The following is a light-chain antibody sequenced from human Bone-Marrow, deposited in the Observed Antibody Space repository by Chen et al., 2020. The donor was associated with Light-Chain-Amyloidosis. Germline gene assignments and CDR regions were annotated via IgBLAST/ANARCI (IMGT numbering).Light chain of an antibody. Sequence: SYELTQPPSVSVSPGQTASITCSGDDLPTKYAYWYQQKPGQAPGLVIHEDTERPSGISERFSGSSSGTTATLTISGVQAEDEDDYHCQSADSSGTYEVIFGGGTKLTVL. CDR3: QSADSSGTYEVI. CDR1: DLPTKY. V-gene: IGLV3-25*03. CDR2: EDT. J-gene: IGLJ2*01.